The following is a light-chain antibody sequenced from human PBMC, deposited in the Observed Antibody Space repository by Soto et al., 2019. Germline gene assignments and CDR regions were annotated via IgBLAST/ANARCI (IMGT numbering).Light chain of an antibody. CDR1: QSVLYSTYNKKS. CDR2: SAS. Sequence: DIVLTQFPDSLAVSLGERATINCKSSQSVLYSTYNKKSLAWYQQKPGQPLKLLFYSASTREYGVPDRFSGNGSGTDFNLTIGSLQAEDVSVYYCQQYYDIPYTFGQGTRLEI. V-gene: IGKV4-1*01. J-gene: IGKJ2*01. CDR3: QQYYDIPYT.